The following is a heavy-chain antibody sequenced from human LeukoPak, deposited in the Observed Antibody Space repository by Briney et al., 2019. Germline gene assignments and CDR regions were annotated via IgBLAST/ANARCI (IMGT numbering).Heavy chain of an antibody. J-gene: IGHJ4*02. Sequence: PSESLSLACAVYGGSFSGYYWSWIRQPPGKGLEWIGEINHSGSTSYNPSLKSRVTISVVTSKNQFSLNVSSVTAADTAVYYCARQKRIVGGWYKRREYGALDNWGQGTLVTVSS. D-gene: IGHD1-26*01. CDR3: ARQKRIVGGWYKRREYGALDN. V-gene: IGHV4-34*01. CDR2: INHSGST. CDR1: GGSFSGYY.